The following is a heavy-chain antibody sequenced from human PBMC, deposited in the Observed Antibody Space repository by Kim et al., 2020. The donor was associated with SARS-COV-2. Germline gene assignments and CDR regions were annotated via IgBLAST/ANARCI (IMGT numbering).Heavy chain of an antibody. CDR3: ARDMYFGSGSPDY. V-gene: IGHV3-21*06. J-gene: IGHJ4*02. Sequence: YADSVKGRFTISRNSAQSSLYLQMDSLRPEDTAVYFCARDMYFGSGSPDYWGQGTRVTVSS. D-gene: IGHD3-10*01.